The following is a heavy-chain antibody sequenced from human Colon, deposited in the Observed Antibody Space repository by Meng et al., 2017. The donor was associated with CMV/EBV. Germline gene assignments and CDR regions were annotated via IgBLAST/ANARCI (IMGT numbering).Heavy chain of an antibody. V-gene: IGHV3-7*01. CDR2: IKEDGSQT. CDR1: GLTFRKYW. Sequence: CAASGLTFRKYWMSWVRQTPEKGLEWVANIKEDGSQTYYVDSVKGRFIISRDNAKTSVYLQMNSLRVDDTAVYYCARGLSLGEQGDYWGQGTLVTVSS. D-gene: IGHD3-16*01. J-gene: IGHJ4*02. CDR3: ARGLSLGEQGDY.